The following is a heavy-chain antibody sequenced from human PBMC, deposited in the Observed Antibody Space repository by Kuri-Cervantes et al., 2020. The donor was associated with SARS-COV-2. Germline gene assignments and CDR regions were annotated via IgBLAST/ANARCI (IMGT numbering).Heavy chain of an antibody. CDR3: AKDADTTGYFQYYFDY. D-gene: IGHD3-22*01. CDR1: GFTLNSYV. CDR2: ISASGGST. V-gene: IGHV3-23*01. Sequence: GGSLRLSCAASGFTLNSYVMSWVRQAPGKGLEWVSAISASGGSTYYADSVKGRFTISRDNSKNTLYLQMNSLRAEDTAVYYCAKDADTTGYFQYYFDYWGQGTLVTVSS. J-gene: IGHJ4*02.